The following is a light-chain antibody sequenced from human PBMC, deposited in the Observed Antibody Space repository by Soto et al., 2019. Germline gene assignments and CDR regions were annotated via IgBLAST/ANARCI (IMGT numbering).Light chain of an antibody. CDR1: QSVGTY. CDR2: GAS. J-gene: IGKJ4*01. V-gene: IGKV3-11*01. Sequence: ENVLTQSPGTLSLSPGERATLSCRASQSVGTYLAWYQHKPGQAPRLLIYGASSRATGIPDRFSGSGSGTDFTLTISRLEPEDFAVYYCQEYNDWRPITFGGGTKVDI. CDR3: QEYNDWRPIT.